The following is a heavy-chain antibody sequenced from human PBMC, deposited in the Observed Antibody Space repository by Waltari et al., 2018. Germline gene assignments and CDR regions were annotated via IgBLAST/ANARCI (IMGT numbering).Heavy chain of an antibody. CDR3: GSRVGATSDAMDI. D-gene: IGHD1-26*01. J-gene: IGHJ3*02. CDR2: IDWNDDK. CDR1: GFARSTSGVR. Sequence: QITLKESGPSLLKPTHTVTLSCTFSGFARSTSGVRVGWIRQPLGQALESLALIDWNDDKRYSRSLKSRVTTTKETSQNKVVLRMTDMDPEDTATYYWGSRVGATSDAMDIWGQGTMVTVSS. V-gene: IGHV2-5*01.